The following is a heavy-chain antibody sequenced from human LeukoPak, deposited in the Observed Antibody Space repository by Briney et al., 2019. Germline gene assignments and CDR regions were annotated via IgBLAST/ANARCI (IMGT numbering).Heavy chain of an antibody. V-gene: IGHV1-46*02. CDR2: INPSGGST. J-gene: IGHJ6*03. D-gene: IGHD3-10*01. CDR1: GGTFNNYG. CDR3: ARGPRITLIRGGQWYYYMDV. Sequence: ASVKVSCKASGGTFNNYGISWVRQAPGQGLEWMGLINPSGGSTNYAQKFQGRVTMTRDTSTSTVYMELSSLRSEDTAVYYCARGPRITLIRGGQWYYYMDVWGKGTTVTISS.